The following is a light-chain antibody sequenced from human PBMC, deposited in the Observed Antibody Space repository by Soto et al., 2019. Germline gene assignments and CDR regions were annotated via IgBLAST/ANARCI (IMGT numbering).Light chain of an antibody. CDR2: AAS. Sequence: GDRVTITCRASQSIGGFLNWYQQKPGKAPKRLIYAASSLQSGVPSRFSGSGSGTEFTLTISSLQPDDFATYYCQQYTSYPWTFGQGTKVDIK. CDR1: QSIGGF. V-gene: IGKV1-5*01. CDR3: QQYTSYPWT. J-gene: IGKJ1*01.